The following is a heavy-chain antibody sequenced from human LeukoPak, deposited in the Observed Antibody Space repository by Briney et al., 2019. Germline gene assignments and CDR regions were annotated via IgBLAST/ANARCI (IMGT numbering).Heavy chain of an antibody. J-gene: IGHJ4*02. CDR1: GGSISSSNW. CDR3: ARSHYYGWLRNFDY. CDR2: IYHSGST. D-gene: IGHD3-10*01. V-gene: IGHV4-4*02. Sequence: SGTLSLTCAVSGGSISSSNWWSWVRQPPGKGLEWIGEIYHSGSTNYNPSLKSRVTISVDKPKNQFSLKLSSVTAADTAVYYCARSHYYGWLRNFDYWGQGTLVTVSS.